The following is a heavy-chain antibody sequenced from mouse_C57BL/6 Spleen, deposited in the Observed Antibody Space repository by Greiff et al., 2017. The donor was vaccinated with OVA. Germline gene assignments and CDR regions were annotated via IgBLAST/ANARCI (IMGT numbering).Heavy chain of an antibody. CDR3: EREGFITTVVATRGFAY. V-gene: IGHV1-64*01. J-gene: IGHJ3*01. CDR2: IHPNSGST. CDR1: GYTFTSYW. Sequence: QVQLQQPGAELVKPGASVKLSCKASGYTFTSYWMHWVKQRPGQGLEWIGMIHPNSGSTNYNEKFKSKATLTVDKSSSTAYMQLSSLTSEDSAVYYCEREGFITTVVATRGFAYWGQGTLVTVSA. D-gene: IGHD1-1*01.